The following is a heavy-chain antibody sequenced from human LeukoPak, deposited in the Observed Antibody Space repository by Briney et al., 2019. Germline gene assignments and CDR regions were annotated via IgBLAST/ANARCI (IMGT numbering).Heavy chain of an antibody. CDR1: GYTFTGYY. CDR3: ARDRGIDYYGPGSYYRHYYYYMDV. CDR2: INPNSGGT. D-gene: IGHD3-10*01. J-gene: IGHJ6*03. Sequence: AASVKVSCKASGYTFTGYYMHWVRQAPGQGLEWMGWINPNSGGTNYAQKFQGRVTMTRDTSISTAYMELSRLRSDDTAVYYCARDRGIDYYGPGSYYRHYYYYMDVWGKGTTVTVSS. V-gene: IGHV1-2*02.